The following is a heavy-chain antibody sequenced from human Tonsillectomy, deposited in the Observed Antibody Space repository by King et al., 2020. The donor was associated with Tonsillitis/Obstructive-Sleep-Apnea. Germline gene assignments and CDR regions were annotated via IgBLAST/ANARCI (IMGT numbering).Heavy chain of an antibody. CDR1: GFTFSSYG. D-gene: IGHD3-9*01. V-gene: IGHV3-30*18. CDR3: AKGFQSGFDWVYLFDY. J-gene: IGHJ4*02. Sequence: VQLVESGGGVVQPGRSLRLSCAASGFTFSSYGMHWVRQAPGKGLEWVAVISYDGSNKYYADSVKGRFTISRDNSKNTLYLQMNSLRAEDTAVYYCAKGFQSGFDWVYLFDYWGQGTLVTVSS. CDR2: ISYDGSNK.